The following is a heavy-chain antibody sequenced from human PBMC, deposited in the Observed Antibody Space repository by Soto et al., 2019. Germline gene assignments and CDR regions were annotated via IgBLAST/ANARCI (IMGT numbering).Heavy chain of an antibody. D-gene: IGHD7-27*01. Sequence: SETLSLTCTVSGDSVNSGTYYWSWIRQPPGKGLEWIGYIYNSGTTKYNPSLKSRVTISVDTSKNQFSLNLSSVTAADTAVYYCASRTPNTRTYLGVFDFWGQGIQVTVSS. V-gene: IGHV4-61*01. J-gene: IGHJ4*02. CDR3: ASRTPNTRTYLGVFDF. CDR2: IYNSGTT. CDR1: GDSVNSGTYY.